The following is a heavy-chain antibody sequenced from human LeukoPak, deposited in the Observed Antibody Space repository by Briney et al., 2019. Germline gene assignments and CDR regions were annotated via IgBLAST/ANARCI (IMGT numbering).Heavy chain of an antibody. Sequence: GGSLRLSCAASGFTFSSYAMSWVRQAPGKGLEWVSAISGSGGSTYYADSVKGRFTISRDNSKNTLYLQMNSLRAEDTAVYCCAKDPWFDYSNYFDYWGQGTLVTVSS. CDR3: AKDPWFDYSNYFDY. CDR1: GFTFSSYA. CDR2: ISGSGGST. D-gene: IGHD4-11*01. J-gene: IGHJ4*02. V-gene: IGHV3-23*01.